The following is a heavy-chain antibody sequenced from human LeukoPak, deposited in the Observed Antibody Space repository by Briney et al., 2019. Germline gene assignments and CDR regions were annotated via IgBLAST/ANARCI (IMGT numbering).Heavy chain of an antibody. Sequence: SETLSLTCTVSGGSVSSGSYYWSWIRQPPGKGLEWIGYIYYSGSTNYNPSLKSRVTISVDTSKNQFSLKLSSVTAADTAVYYCARGHGYDFWSGYYYFDYWGQGTLVTVSS. CDR2: IYYSGST. CDR3: ARGHGYDFWSGYYYFDY. J-gene: IGHJ4*02. D-gene: IGHD3-3*01. CDR1: GGSVSSGSYY. V-gene: IGHV4-61*01.